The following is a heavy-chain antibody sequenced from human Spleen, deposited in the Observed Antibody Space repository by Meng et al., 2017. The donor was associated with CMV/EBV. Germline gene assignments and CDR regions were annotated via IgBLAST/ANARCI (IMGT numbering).Heavy chain of an antibody. V-gene: IGHV6-1*01. D-gene: IGHD6-19*01. Sequence: VSSYNVAWNWIRQSPSRGLEWLGRTYYRLLWFNEYAVSVKSRINIKADASKNQFSLQLDSVTPEDTAVYYCARDQVTSRVWSNWFDPWGQGILVTVSS. CDR1: VSSYNVA. J-gene: IGHJ5*02. CDR3: ARDQVTSRVWSNWFDP. CDR2: TYYRLLWFN.